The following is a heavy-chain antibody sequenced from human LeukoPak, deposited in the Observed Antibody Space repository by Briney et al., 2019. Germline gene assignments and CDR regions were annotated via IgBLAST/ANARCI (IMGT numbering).Heavy chain of an antibody. CDR2: IYPGDSDT. J-gene: IGHJ5*02. V-gene: IGHV5-51*04. CDR1: GYSFTSYW. D-gene: IGHD3-22*01. Sequence: GESLKISCKGSGYSFTSYWIGWVRQMPGKGLEWMGIIYPGDSDTSYRPSFQGQVTISADKPIPTPYLQSSRLTASNPAMYFCARTYYYDSTHNWFDPWGQGTLVTVSS. CDR3: ARTYYYDSTHNWFDP.